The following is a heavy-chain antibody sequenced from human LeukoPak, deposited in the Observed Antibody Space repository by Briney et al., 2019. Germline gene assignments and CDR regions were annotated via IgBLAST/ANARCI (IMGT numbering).Heavy chain of an antibody. CDR3: AKDWVYDSSGYYYLSGVFDY. V-gene: IGHV3-7*03. CDR1: GFTFSSYW. CDR2: IKQDGSEK. J-gene: IGHJ4*02. Sequence: GGSLRLSCAASGFTFSSYWMSWVRQAPGKGLEWVANIKQDGSEKYYVDSVKGRFTISRDNAKNSLYLQMNSLRAEDTAVYYCAKDWVYDSSGYYYLSGVFDYWGQGTLVTVSS. D-gene: IGHD3-22*01.